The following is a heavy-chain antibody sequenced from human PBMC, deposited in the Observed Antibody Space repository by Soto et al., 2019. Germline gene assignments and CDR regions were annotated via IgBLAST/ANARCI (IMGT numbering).Heavy chain of an antibody. CDR3: ARDLGYCSGGSCYLYGMDV. CDR2: LWDDGRNK. CDR1: GFTFRSYG. J-gene: IGHJ6*02. D-gene: IGHD2-15*01. V-gene: IGHV3-33*01. Sequence: VQLVESWGGVGQPGRSLRTFCAASGFTFRSYGMPWGRPAPGKGLGWVAGLWDDGRNKNYADSVKGRFTISRDNSKNTLYLQMNSLRAEDTAVYYCARDLGYCSGGSCYLYGMDVWGQGTTVTVSS.